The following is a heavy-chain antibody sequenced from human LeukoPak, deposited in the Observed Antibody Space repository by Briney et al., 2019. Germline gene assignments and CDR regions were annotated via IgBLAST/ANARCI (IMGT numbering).Heavy chain of an antibody. CDR1: GYTFTGYY. D-gene: IGHD2-21*01. Sequence: ASVKVSCKASGYTFTGYYIHWVRQAPGQGLEWMGWINPNSGGTKSAQRFQGRVTMTRDTSISTAYMELSRLTSDDTAVYYCAREPIGDHDAFEIWGQGTMVTVSS. CDR2: INPNSGGT. V-gene: IGHV1-2*02. CDR3: AREPIGDHDAFEI. J-gene: IGHJ3*02.